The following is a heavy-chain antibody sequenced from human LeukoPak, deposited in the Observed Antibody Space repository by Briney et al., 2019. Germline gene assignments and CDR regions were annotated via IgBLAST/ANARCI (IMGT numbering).Heavy chain of an antibody. J-gene: IGHJ5*02. Sequence: SEILSLTCAVYGGSFSGYYWSWIRQPPGKGLEWIGEINHSGSTNYNPSLKSRVTISVDTSKNQFSLKLSSATAADTAVYYCARGRGQYYYDSSGYLNWFDPWGQGTLVTVSS. CDR3: ARGRGQYYYDSSGYLNWFDP. CDR1: GGSFSGYY. V-gene: IGHV4-34*01. D-gene: IGHD3-22*01. CDR2: INHSGST.